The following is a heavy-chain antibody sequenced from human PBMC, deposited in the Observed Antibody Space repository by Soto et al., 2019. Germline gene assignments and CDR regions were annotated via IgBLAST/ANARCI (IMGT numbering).Heavy chain of an antibody. CDR2: ISSSSSYI. CDR1: GFTFSTYT. D-gene: IGHD3-3*01. J-gene: IGHJ5*02. CDR3: ASGEDFGVAHDL. Sequence: GGSLRLSCAASGFTFSTYTMNWVRQAPGKGLEWVSSISSSSSYIYYANSVKGRFTISRDNAKNTLYLQMNSLRAEDTAVYFCASGEDFGVAHDLWGQGTLVTVSS. V-gene: IGHV3-21*01.